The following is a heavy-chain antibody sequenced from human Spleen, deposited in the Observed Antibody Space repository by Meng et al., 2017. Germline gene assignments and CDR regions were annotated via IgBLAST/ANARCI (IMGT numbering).Heavy chain of an antibody. J-gene: IGHJ3*02. CDR2: IYPSDSNT. CDR1: GYIFTSYW. CDR3: ARPLTTMVIDAFDI. Sequence: GESLKISCKGSGYIFTSYWIGWVRQMPGRGLEWMGIIYPSDSNTRYSPSFQGQVTFSVDKSINTAYLQWSSLEASDTAMYYCARPLTTMVIDAFDIWGQGTMVTVSS. D-gene: IGHD4-23*01. V-gene: IGHV5-51*01.